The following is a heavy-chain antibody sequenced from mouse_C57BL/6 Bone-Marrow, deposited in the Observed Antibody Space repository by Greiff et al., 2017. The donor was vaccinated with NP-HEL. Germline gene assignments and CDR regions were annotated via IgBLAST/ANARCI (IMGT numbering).Heavy chain of an antibody. V-gene: IGHV5-9-1*02. CDR1: GFTFSSYA. D-gene: IGHD4-1*01. CDR3: TRGLTVFFAY. CDR2: ISSGGDYI. J-gene: IGHJ3*01. Sequence: EVQGVESGAGLVKPGGSLKLSCAASGFTFSSYAMSWVRQTPEKRLEWVAYISSGGDYIYYADTVKGRFTISRDNARNTLYLQMSSLKSEDTAMYYCTRGLTVFFAYWGQGTLVTVSA.